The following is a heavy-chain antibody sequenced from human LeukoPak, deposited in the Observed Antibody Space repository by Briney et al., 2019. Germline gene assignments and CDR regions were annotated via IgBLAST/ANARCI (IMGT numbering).Heavy chain of an antibody. J-gene: IGHJ4*02. CDR1: GFSLSTSGVG. CDR3: AHGGPEGVYFDY. Sequence: SGPTPVKPTHTLTLTCTFSGFSLSTSGVGVGWIRQPPGKALEWLALIYWDDDKRYSPSLKSRLTITKDTSKNQVVLTMTNIDPVDTATYYCAHGGPEGVYFDYWGQGTLVTVSS. V-gene: IGHV2-5*02. D-gene: IGHD3-16*01. CDR2: IYWDDDK.